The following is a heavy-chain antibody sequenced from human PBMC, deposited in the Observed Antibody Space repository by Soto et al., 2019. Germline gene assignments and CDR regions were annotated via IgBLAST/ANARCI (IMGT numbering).Heavy chain of an antibody. V-gene: IGHV1-18*01. CDR3: AWRSCSGGSCYDAFDI. CDR1: GYTFTSYG. D-gene: IGHD2-15*01. Sequence: ASVKVSCKASGYTFTSYGISWVRQAPGQGLEWMGWISAYNGNTNYAQKLQGRVTMTTDTSTSTAYMELRSLRSDDTAVYYCAWRSCSGGSCYDAFDIWGQGKMVTVSS. J-gene: IGHJ3*02. CDR2: ISAYNGNT.